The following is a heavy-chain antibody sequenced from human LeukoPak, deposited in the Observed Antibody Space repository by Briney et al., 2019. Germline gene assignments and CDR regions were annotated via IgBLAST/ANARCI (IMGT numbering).Heavy chain of an antibody. CDR3: ARDLQVRDKTVVNWFDP. D-gene: IGHD2-21*01. J-gene: IGHJ5*02. CDR1: GGSISSSSYY. V-gene: IGHV4-39*02. Sequence: KPSETLSLTCTVSGGSISSSSYYWDWIRQPPGKGLEWIGSIYYSGSTYYNPSLKSRITISVDTSKNQFSLKLSSVTAADTAVYYCARDLQVRDKTVVNWFDPWGQGILVTVSS. CDR2: IYYSGST.